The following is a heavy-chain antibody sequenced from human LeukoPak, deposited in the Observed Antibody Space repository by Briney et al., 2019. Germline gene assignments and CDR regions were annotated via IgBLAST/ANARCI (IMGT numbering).Heavy chain of an antibody. CDR2: IYHSGTT. D-gene: IGHD6-19*01. Sequence: SETLSLTCAVSGVAISRGGYAWNWIRQPPGKGLEWIAYIYHSGTTYYNPSLKSRATISIDTSKNQFSLKLSSVTAADTAVYYCVRGRYSSGWFRDKNWFDPWGQGIPVTVSS. CDR1: GVAISRGGYA. CDR3: VRGRYSSGWFRDKNWFDP. J-gene: IGHJ5*02. V-gene: IGHV4-30-4*07.